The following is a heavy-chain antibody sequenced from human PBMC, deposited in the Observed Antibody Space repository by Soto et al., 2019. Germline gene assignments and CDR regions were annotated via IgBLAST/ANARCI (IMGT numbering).Heavy chain of an antibody. V-gene: IGHV3-48*01. J-gene: IGHJ6*03. CDR1: GFTFSSYS. CDR3: QSDGDHTGIYYYYYMDV. CDR2: ISSSSSTI. Sequence: EVQLVESGGGLVQPGGSLRLSCAASGFTFSSYSMNWVRQAPGKGLEWVSYISSSSSTIYYADSVKGRFTISRDNAKNSLYLQMNSLRAEDTAVYYCQSDGDHTGIYYYYYMDVWGKGTTVTGSS. D-gene: IGHD4-17*01.